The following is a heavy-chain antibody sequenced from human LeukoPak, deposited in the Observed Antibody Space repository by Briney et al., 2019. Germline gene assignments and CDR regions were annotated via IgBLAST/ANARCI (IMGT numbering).Heavy chain of an antibody. D-gene: IGHD3-10*01. CDR2: IYHSGST. V-gene: IGHV4-4*02. J-gene: IGHJ6*03. CDR3: ARGRGVVRGVKGYYYYMDV. CDR1: GGSISSSYW. Sequence: SGTLSLTCAVSGGSISSSYWWSWVRQPPGKGLEWIGEIYHSGSTNCNPSLKSRVTISVDTSKNQFSLKLSSVTAADTAVYYCARGRGVVRGVKGYYYYMDVWGKGTTVTVSS.